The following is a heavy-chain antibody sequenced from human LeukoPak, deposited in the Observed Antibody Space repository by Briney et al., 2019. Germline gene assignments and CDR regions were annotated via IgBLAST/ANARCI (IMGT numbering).Heavy chain of an antibody. D-gene: IGHD6-13*01. Sequence: KPSETLSLTCTVSGGSISSHYWSWIRQPPGKGLEWIGYIYYNGSTNYNPSLKSRVTISVDTSKNQCSLKVSSVTAADTAVYYCARVSSSSWIFDSWGQGTLVTVAS. V-gene: IGHV4-59*11. J-gene: IGHJ4*02. CDR1: GGSISSHY. CDR2: IYYNGST. CDR3: ARVSSSSWIFDS.